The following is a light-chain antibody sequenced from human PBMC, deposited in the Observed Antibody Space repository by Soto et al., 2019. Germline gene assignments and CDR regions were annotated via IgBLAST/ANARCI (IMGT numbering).Light chain of an antibody. CDR2: DAS. CDR3: LRYNAFSQT. Sequence: DIQMTQSLSTLSASMGDRVTITCRASQSMNDWLAWYQQKPGKAPKVLIYDASSLQSGVPSRFSGSRSGTEFTLTIDSLQPDDVATYYCLRYNAFSQTFGQGTKVEI. V-gene: IGKV1-5*01. J-gene: IGKJ1*01. CDR1: QSMNDW.